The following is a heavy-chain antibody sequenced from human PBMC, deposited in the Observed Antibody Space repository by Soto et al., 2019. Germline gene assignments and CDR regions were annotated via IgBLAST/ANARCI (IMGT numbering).Heavy chain of an antibody. V-gene: IGHV1-69*06. CDR3: ARDLSGKTYYYYGMDV. CDR1: GGTFSSYA. CDR2: IIPIFGTA. D-gene: IGHD5-12*01. Sequence: QVQLVQSGAEVKKPGSSVKVSCKASGGTFSSYAISWVRQAPGQGLEWMGGIIPIFGTANYAQKFQGRVTITADKSTRTAYMELSSLRSEDTAVYYCARDLSGKTYYYYGMDVWGQGTTVTVSS. J-gene: IGHJ6*02.